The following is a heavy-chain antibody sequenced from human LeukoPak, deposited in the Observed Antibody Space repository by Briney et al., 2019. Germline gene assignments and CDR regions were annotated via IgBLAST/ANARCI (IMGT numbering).Heavy chain of an antibody. CDR3: TKVASYSRAGRGGDYDY. D-gene: IGHD2-21*01. V-gene: IGHV3-23*01. J-gene: IGHJ4*02. Sequence: GGCPRLSCVASGVSFSGYAMNWVRQAPGKGLEWVLDISGSGGSTNYADSVRGRFTVSRDKSKGTLYLQMNSLRAEDAALYYCTKVASYSRAGRGGDYDYWGQGTLVSVSS. CDR1: GVSFSGYA. CDR2: ISGSGGST.